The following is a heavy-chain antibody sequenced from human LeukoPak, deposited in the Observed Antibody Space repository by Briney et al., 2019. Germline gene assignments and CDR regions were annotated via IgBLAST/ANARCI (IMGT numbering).Heavy chain of an antibody. J-gene: IGHJ4*02. CDR2: IYHSGGT. CDR3: ARGSFSGIHLFPFDY. Sequence: SETLSLTCAVTGDSISSGGYSWSWIRQPPGMALEWIGNIYHSGGTHHNPSLKSRVTISVDTSKNQFSVKLSSVTAADTAVYYCARGSFSGIHLFPFDYWGQGTLVTVSS. D-gene: IGHD5-18*01. V-gene: IGHV4-30-2*01. CDR1: GDSISSGGYS.